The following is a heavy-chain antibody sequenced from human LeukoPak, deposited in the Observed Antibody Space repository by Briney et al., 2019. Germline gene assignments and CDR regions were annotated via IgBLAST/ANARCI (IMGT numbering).Heavy chain of an antibody. V-gene: IGHV4-30-4*01. CDR3: TRDPGIQMKTYNWFDP. J-gene: IGHJ5*02. Sequence: SQTLSLTCTVSGGSISSGDYYWSWIRQPPGKGLEWMGYIYYSGSTYYNPSLKSRVTISVDTSKNQFSLKLSSVTAADTAVYYCTRDPGIQMKTYNWFDPWGQGTLVTVSS. D-gene: IGHD1-26*01. CDR2: IYYSGST. CDR1: GGSISSGDYY.